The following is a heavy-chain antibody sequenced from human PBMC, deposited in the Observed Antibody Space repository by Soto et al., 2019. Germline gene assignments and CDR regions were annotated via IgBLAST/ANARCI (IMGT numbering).Heavy chain of an antibody. J-gene: IGHJ6*02. CDR1: GYTFTSYY. D-gene: IGHD2-8*02. Sequence: ASVKVSCKASGYTFTSYYMHWVRQAPGQGLEWMGIINPSGGSTSYAQKFQGRVTMTRDTSTSTVYMELSSLRSEDTAVYYCARLTVVMYWHYGMGGWGQGTTVTVSS. V-gene: IGHV1-46*01. CDR3: ARLTVVMYWHYGMGG. CDR2: INPSGGST.